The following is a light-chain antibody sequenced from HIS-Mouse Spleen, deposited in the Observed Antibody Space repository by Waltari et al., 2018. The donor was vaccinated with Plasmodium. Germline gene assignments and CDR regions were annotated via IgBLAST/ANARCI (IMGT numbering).Light chain of an antibody. CDR3: QQRSNWMYT. CDR1: QSVSSY. V-gene: IGKV3-11*01. Sequence: EIVLTQSPATLSLSPGERATLSCRASQSVSSYLACYQQKPGQAPMLLIYDASNRATGIPARFSGSGSATDFTRTISSLEPEDFAVYYCQQRSNWMYTFGQGTKLEIK. J-gene: IGKJ2*01. CDR2: DAS.